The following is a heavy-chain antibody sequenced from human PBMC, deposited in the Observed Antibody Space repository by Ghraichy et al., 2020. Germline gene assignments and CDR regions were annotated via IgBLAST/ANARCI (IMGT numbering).Heavy chain of an antibody. CDR2: IYYSGST. V-gene: IGHV4-59*01. J-gene: IGHJ4*02. CDR3: ARATVTTFLN. Sequence: SETLSLTCTVSGGSISSYYWSWIRQPPGKGLEWIGYIYYSGSTNYNPSLKSRVTISVDTSKNQFSLKLSSVTAADTAVYYCARATVTTFLNWVQGTLVTVSS. D-gene: IGHD4-17*01. CDR1: GGSISSYY.